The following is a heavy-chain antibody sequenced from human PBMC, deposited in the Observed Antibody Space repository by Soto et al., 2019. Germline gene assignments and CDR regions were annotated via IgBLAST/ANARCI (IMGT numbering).Heavy chain of an antibody. D-gene: IGHD2-15*01. CDR3: ARDADHCSGGSCYSGWLDP. V-gene: IGHV3-48*01. Sequence: EVQLVESGGGLVQPGGSLRLSCAASGFTFSSYSMNWVRQAPGKGLEWVSYISSSSSTIYYADSVKGRFTISRDNAKISLYLQMNSLRAEDTAVYYCARDADHCSGGSCYSGWLDPWGQGTLVTVSS. CDR2: ISSSSSTI. J-gene: IGHJ5*02. CDR1: GFTFSSYS.